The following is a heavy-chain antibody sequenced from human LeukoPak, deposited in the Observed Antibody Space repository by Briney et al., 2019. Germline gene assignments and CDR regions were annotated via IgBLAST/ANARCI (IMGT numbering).Heavy chain of an antibody. CDR3: ARGSLINYPFGDL. V-gene: IGHV1-8*01. Sequence: ASVKVSCKASVYTFTSYDINWVRQATGQGLEWMGWMNPNGGNTGYAQKFQGRVTMTRNTSISTAYMELSSLRSEDTAVYYCARGSLINYPFGDLWGQGTLVTVSS. CDR1: VYTFTSYD. D-gene: IGHD3-16*01. J-gene: IGHJ5*02. CDR2: MNPNGGNT.